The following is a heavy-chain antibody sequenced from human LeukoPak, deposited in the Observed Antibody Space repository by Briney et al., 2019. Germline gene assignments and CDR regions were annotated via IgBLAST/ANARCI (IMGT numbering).Heavy chain of an antibody. D-gene: IGHD2-15*01. CDR2: STGGTT. CDR3: ARYCTGSCYSGVDH. V-gene: IGHV3-23*01. Sequence: GGSLRFSCAASGFTFSSYYMTWVRQAPGKGLEWVSTSTGGTTYYADSVRGRFTISRDNSKNTLYLQMNSLRAEDTAVYYCARYCTGSCYSGVDHWGQGTLVTVSS. J-gene: IGHJ4*02. CDR1: GFTFSSYY.